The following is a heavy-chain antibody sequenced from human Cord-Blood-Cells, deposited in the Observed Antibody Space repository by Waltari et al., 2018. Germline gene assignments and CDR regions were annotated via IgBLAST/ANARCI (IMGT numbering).Heavy chain of an antibody. J-gene: IGHJ6*03. V-gene: IGHV1-18*04. D-gene: IGHD3-3*01. CDR1: GYTFTSYG. Sequence: LVQSGAEVTKPGAYGNVSCKASGYTFTSYGISWERQAPGQGLERLGWISAYNGNKNYAQKLQGRVNMTTDTSTSTAYMELRSLISDDTAVYYCARVATDFWSGYYPYYYYYDMDVWGKGTTVTVSS. CDR2: ISAYNGNK. CDR3: ARVATDFWSGYYPYYYYYDMDV.